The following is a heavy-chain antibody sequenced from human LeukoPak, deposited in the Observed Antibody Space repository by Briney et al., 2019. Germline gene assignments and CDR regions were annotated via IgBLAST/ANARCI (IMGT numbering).Heavy chain of an antibody. CDR1: GFTFSSYV. V-gene: IGHV3-30*18. CDR3: AKYDILTGYSIAASFDY. Sequence: PGRSLRLSCAASGFTFSSYVMHWVRQAPGKGLEWVAVISYDGINKYYADSVKGRFTISRDNSKNTLYLQMNSLRAEDTAVYYCAKYDILTGYSIAASFDYWGQGALVTVSS. CDR2: ISYDGINK. J-gene: IGHJ4*02. D-gene: IGHD3-9*01.